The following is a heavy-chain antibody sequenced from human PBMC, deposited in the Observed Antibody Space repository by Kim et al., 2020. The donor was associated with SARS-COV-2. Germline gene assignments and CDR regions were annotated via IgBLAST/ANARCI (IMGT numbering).Heavy chain of an antibody. CDR2: ISTGSAYI. CDR1: GFTFSSFM. J-gene: IGHJ4*02. V-gene: IGHV3-21*01. Sequence: GGSLRLCCAASGFTFSSFMMSWVRQAPGKRLEWVSSISTGSAYIYYADSVKGRFTISRDNAKSSLCLQMNSLRAEDTAVYYCTRGRDEANYFDYWGQGTL. CDR3: TRGRDEANYFDY.